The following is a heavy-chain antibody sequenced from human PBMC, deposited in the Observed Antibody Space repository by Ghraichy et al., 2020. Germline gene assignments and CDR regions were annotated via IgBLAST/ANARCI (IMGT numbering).Heavy chain of an antibody. CDR2: IKTDGSYT. CDR1: GFTFSSYW. Sequence: LTCAASGFTFSSYWMHWVRQAPGKGLVWVSRIKTDGSYTTYADSVKGRFTISRDNAKNTLYLQMNSLRAEDTAVYYCARGDFWSGYANSNDYWGQETLVTVSS. D-gene: IGHD3-3*01. J-gene: IGHJ4*02. CDR3: ARGDFWSGYANSNDY. V-gene: IGHV3-74*01.